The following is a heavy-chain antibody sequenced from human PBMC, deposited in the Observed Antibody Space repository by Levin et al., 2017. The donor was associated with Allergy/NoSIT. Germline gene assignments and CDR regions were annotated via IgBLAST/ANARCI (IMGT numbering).Heavy chain of an antibody. Sequence: GESLKISCKASGYTFTGYYMHWVRQAPGQGPEWMGWINPNSGGTNYAQKFQGRVTMTRDTSISTAYMELSRLRSDDTAVYYCARDLWAQRGSGWYRWFDPWGQGTLVTVSS. CDR3: ARDLWAQRGSGWYRWFDP. CDR1: GYTFTGYY. J-gene: IGHJ5*02. CDR2: INPNSGGT. V-gene: IGHV1-2*02. D-gene: IGHD6-19*01.